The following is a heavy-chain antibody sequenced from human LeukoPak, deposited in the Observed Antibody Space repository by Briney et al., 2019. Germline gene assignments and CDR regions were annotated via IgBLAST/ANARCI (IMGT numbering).Heavy chain of an antibody. J-gene: IGHJ4*02. D-gene: IGHD3-16*01. Sequence: GESLKISCKGSGYSFTSYWIGWVRQMPGKGLEWMGIIYPGDSDTRYSPSSQGQVTISADKSINTAYLQWSSLKASDTALYYCARHVVMATGRYLDYWGQGTLVTVSS. V-gene: IGHV5-51*01. CDR3: ARHVVMATGRYLDY. CDR2: IYPGDSDT. CDR1: GYSFTSYW.